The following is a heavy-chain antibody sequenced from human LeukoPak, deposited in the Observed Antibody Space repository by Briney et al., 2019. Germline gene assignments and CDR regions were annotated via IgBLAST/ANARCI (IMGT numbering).Heavy chain of an antibody. CDR2: IYHSGST. CDR1: GGSISSGGYC. J-gene: IGHJ3*02. D-gene: IGHD3-22*01. V-gene: IGHV4-30-2*01. CDR3: ASTYYYDSSGYFGAFDI. Sequence: PSQTLSLTCAVSGGSISSGGYCWSWIRQPPGTGLEWIGYIYHSGSTYYNPSLKSRATIAVDRSKNQFSLKLSSVTAADTAVYYCASTYYYDSSGYFGAFDIWGQGTMVTVSS.